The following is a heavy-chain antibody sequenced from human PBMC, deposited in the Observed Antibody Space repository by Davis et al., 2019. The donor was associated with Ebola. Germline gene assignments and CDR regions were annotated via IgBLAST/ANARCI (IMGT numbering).Heavy chain of an antibody. D-gene: IGHD3-10*01. CDR3: AKDRWFGEFPPFFDY. CDR2: LGTSADT. V-gene: IGHV3-23*01. CDR1: GFVFRNYV. J-gene: IGHJ4*02. Sequence: GGSLRLSCAASGFVFRNYVMSWVRQAPGKGLEWVSTLGTSADTYYADSVKGRFTISRDNSKNTLYLQMNGLRAEDTAVYYCAKDRWFGEFPPFFDYWGQGTLVTVSS.